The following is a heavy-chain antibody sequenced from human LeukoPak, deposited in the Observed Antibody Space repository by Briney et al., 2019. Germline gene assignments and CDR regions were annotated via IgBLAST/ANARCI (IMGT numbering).Heavy chain of an antibody. CDR1: GFTFTSHG. D-gene: IGHD1-7*01. J-gene: IGHJ6*02. Sequence: PGGSLRLSCAASGFTFTSHGMHWVRQAPGKGLEWVALIWYDGSKKYYVDSVKGRFTISRDDSKNTLYLQMDSLRVEDTAAYYCARITGMNYVADVWGQGTTVTVS. CDR3: ARITGMNYVADV. CDR2: IWYDGSKK. V-gene: IGHV3-33*01.